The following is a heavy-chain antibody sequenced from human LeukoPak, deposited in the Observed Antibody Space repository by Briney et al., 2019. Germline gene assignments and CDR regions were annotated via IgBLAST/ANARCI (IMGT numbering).Heavy chain of an antibody. CDR1: GGSISSYY. CDR3: ARVKVYCSGGSCYLPLDY. Sequence: KASETLSLTCTVSGGSISSYYWSWIRQPPGKGLEWIGYMYYSGSTKYNPSLKSRVTISVDTSKNQFSLKLSSVTAADTAVYYCARVKVYCSGGSCYLPLDYWGQGTLVTVSS. V-gene: IGHV4-59*01. J-gene: IGHJ4*02. D-gene: IGHD2-15*01. CDR2: MYYSGST.